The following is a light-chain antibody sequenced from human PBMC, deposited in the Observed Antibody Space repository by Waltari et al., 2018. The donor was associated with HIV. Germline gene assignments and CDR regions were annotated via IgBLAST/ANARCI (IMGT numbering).Light chain of an antibody. CDR2: GAS. Sequence: TVMTQSPATLSVSPGERATLSCTASQNIRNNLAWYQQRRGQAPRLLIYGASTRATGVPARFSGSGSGTDFSLTISSLQSEDFAVYYCQQYNDWPPITFGGGTKVEIK. J-gene: IGKJ4*01. CDR3: QQYNDWPPIT. CDR1: QNIRNN. V-gene: IGKV3-15*01.